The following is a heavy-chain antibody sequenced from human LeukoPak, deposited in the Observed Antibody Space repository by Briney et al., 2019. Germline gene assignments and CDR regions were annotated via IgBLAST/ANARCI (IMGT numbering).Heavy chain of an antibody. J-gene: IGHJ4*02. Sequence: PGGSLRLSCAASGFTFRTYGTHWVRQAPGKGLEWVAFIQYDGTNKFYADSVKGRFTISRDNSKNTLYLQLNSLRAEDTAVYSCAKDVFQFTAGTGFFDSWGRGTLVTVSS. CDR2: IQYDGTNK. CDR1: GFTFRTYG. CDR3: AKDVFQFTAGTGFFDS. D-gene: IGHD6-13*01. V-gene: IGHV3-30*02.